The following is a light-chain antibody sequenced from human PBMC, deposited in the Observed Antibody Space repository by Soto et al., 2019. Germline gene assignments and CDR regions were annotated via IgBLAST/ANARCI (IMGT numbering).Light chain of an antibody. CDR2: HAS. CDR1: QSVSSY. V-gene: IGKV3-11*01. Sequence: EIVLTQSPATLSLSPGERATLSCRASQSVSSYLAWYQQKPGQAPRLLIYHASNRATGIPARFSGSGSGTDFTLIISSLEPEDFAVYYCQQRSDWPPLTFGGGTKVDIK. J-gene: IGKJ4*01. CDR3: QQRSDWPPLT.